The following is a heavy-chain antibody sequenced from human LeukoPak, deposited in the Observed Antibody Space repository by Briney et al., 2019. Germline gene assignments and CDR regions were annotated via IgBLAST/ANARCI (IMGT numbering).Heavy chain of an antibody. J-gene: IGHJ6*03. CDR1: GYTFTSYD. V-gene: IGHV1-8*03. CDR3: ARGLGNCRSTSCYLDYYYYYYMDV. D-gene: IGHD2-2*01. CDR2: MNPNSGNT. Sequence: ASVKVSCKASGYTFTSYDINWVRQATGQGLEWMGWMNPNSGNTGYAQKFQGRVTITRNTSISTAYMELSSLRSEDTAVYYCARGLGNCRSTSCYLDYYYYYYMDVWGKGTTVTVSS.